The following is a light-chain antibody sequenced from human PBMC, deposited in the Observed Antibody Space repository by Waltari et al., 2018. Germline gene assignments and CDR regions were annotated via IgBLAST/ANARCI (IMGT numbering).Light chain of an antibody. CDR3: QVWHSSTVI. CDR2: DDS. CDR1: TIGDER. V-gene: IGLV3-21*02. J-gene: IGLJ2*01. Sequence: SYVLTQPPSVSVAPGQTARFTCGGATIGDERVHWYQQRPGQAPVLVVYDDSDRPSGIPERFSGSNSGNTATLSISRVEAGDEADYYCQVWHSSTVIFGGGTKLTVL.